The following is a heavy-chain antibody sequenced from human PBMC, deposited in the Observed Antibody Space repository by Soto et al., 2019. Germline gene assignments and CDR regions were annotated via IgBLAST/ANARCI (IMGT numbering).Heavy chain of an antibody. J-gene: IGHJ4*02. CDR1: GFTFSSYA. V-gene: IGHV3-23*01. D-gene: IGHD2-2*01. CDR2: ISGSGGST. Sequence: GGSLRLSCAASGFTFSSYAMSWVRQAPGKGLEGVSAISGSGGSTYYADSVKGRFTISRDNSKNTLYLQMNSLRAEDTAVYYCAKDRDIVGYCSSTSCLLGYWGQGTLVTVSS. CDR3: AKDRDIVGYCSSTSCLLGY.